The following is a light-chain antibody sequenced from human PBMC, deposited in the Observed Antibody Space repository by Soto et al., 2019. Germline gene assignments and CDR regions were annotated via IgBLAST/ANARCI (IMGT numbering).Light chain of an antibody. J-gene: IGLJ1*01. Sequence: QSALTQPASVSGSPGQSITISCTGTTSDVGGYNHVSWFQQHPGKAPKIMIYEVSYRPSGVSNRFSGSKSGNTASLTISGLRAEDEADYYCSSYTSINTAYVFGTGTKLTVL. V-gene: IGLV2-14*01. CDR2: EVS. CDR3: SSYTSINTAYV. CDR1: TSDVGGYNH.